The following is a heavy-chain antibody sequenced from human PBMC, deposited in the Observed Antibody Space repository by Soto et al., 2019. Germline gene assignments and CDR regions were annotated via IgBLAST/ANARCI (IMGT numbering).Heavy chain of an antibody. J-gene: IGHJ3*02. D-gene: IGHD6-19*01. V-gene: IGHV4-39*07. CDR2: IYYSGST. CDR1: SGSISSSGDY. CDR3: ARGYSSGGAFDI. Sequence: SETLSLTCNVSSGSISSSGDYWGWIRQPPGKGLEWIGSIYYSGSTYYNPSLKSRVTISVDTSKNQFSLKLSSVTAADTAVYYCARGYSSGGAFDIWGQGTMVTVSS.